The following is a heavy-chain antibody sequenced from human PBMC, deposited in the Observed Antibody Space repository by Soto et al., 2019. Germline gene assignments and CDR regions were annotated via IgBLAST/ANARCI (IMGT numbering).Heavy chain of an antibody. Sequence: SETLSLTCSVSGTSISSHYWSWIRQPPGEGLEWIGFVYRSGSANYNPSLKSRVTLSVDTSKNHFYLKVKSVTAADTAVYYCARHLTTVWQFDPWGQGTLVTVSS. CDR1: GTSISSHY. CDR3: ARHLTTVWQFDP. V-gene: IGHV4-59*08. J-gene: IGHJ5*02. D-gene: IGHD4-17*01. CDR2: VYRSGSA.